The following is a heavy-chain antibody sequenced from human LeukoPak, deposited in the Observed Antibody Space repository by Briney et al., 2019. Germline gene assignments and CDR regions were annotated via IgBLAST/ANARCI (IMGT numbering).Heavy chain of an antibody. J-gene: IGHJ4*02. Sequence: SETLSLTCTVSGDSISSGDYYWSWIRQPAGKGLEWIGRISSSGSTNYNPSLKSRVTISVNTSKNQFSLKLNSMTAADTAVYYCARGISSSSWLDYWGQGTLVTVSS. CDR2: ISSSGST. CDR1: GDSISSGDYY. CDR3: ARGISSSSWLDY. D-gene: IGHD6-13*01. V-gene: IGHV4-61*02.